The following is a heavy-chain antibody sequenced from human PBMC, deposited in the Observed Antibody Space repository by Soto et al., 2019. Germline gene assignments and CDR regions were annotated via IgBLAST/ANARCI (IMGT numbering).Heavy chain of an antibody. J-gene: IGHJ4*02. V-gene: IGHV4-31*03. D-gene: IGHD3-16*01. CDR2: IYYSGST. CDR3: ARVSRGRTLGYFDY. CDR1: GGSISSGGYY. Sequence: PSETLSLTCTVSGGSISSGGYYWSWIRQHPGKGLEWIGYIYYSGSTYYNPPLKSRVTISVDTSKNQFSLKLSSVTAADTAVYYCARVSRGRTLGYFDYWGQGTLVTVSS.